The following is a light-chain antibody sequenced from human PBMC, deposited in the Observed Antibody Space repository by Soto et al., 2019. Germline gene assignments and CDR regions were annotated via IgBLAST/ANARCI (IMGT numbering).Light chain of an antibody. V-gene: IGKV3-11*01. CDR1: QGVGRC. J-gene: IGKJ4*01. Sequence: EIVLTQSPATLSLSPGERAALSCRASQGVGRCLASYQQQPGQPPTRLIYDASNRATGIPARFSGRGSGTYITLTSNNLTHEGLAVYYWQQRRGWPLTCGRGAKVESK. CDR2: DAS. CDR3: QQRRGWPLT.